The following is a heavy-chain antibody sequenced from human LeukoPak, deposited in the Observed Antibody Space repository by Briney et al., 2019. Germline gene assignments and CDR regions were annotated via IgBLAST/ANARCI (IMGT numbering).Heavy chain of an antibody. CDR1: GGSFSGYY. D-gene: IGHD3-16*02. CDR2: INHRGST. J-gene: IGHJ4*02. V-gene: IGHV4-34*01. CDR3: ARGGAYYDYVWGSYRYETPLDY. Sequence: SETLSLTCAVYGGSFSGYYWSWIRQPPGKGLEWIGEINHRGSTNYNPSLKSRVTISVDTSKNQFSLKLSSVTAADTAVYYCARGGAYYDYVWGSYRYETPLDYWGQGTLVTVSS.